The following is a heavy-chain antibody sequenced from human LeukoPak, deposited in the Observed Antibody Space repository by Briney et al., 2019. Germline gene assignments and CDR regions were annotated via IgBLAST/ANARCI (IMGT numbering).Heavy chain of an antibody. D-gene: IGHD5-18*01. Sequence: GGSLRLSCAASGFSFSDYYMSWIRQPPGKGLEWLSYISSGRTTTYYADSVRGRFTISRDNAKSSLYLELNSLRAEDTAVYYCAREGGYGFAQQFEYWGQGTLVTVSS. J-gene: IGHJ4*02. CDR1: GFSFSDYY. CDR2: ISSGRTTT. CDR3: AREGGYGFAQQFEY. V-gene: IGHV3-11*01.